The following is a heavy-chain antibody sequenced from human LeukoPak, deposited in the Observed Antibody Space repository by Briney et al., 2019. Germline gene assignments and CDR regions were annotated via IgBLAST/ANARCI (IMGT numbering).Heavy chain of an antibody. CDR1: GFTFSSYA. CDR2: ISSSSSYI. J-gene: IGHJ3*02. CDR3: ARAPSFSRRLAYSSSYSAFDI. D-gene: IGHD6-13*01. V-gene: IGHV3-21*01. Sequence: GGSLRLSCSASGFTFSSYAMHWVRQAPGKGLEWVSSISSSSSYIYYADSVKGRFTISRDNAKNSLYLQMNSLRAEDTAVYYCARAPSFSRRLAYSSSYSAFDIWGQGTMVTVSS.